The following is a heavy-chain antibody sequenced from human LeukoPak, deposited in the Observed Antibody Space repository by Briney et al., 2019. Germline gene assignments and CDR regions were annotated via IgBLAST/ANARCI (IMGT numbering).Heavy chain of an antibody. J-gene: IGHJ4*02. V-gene: IGHV4-34*01. Sequence: PSETLSLTCAVYDGYFSGYYWSWIRQPPGKGLEWIGEINHSGTTNYNPSLKSRVTMSVDTSKNQFSLNLTSVTAADTAVYYCASRARWGQGTLVTVSS. CDR3: ASRAR. CDR1: DGYFSGYY. CDR2: INHSGTT.